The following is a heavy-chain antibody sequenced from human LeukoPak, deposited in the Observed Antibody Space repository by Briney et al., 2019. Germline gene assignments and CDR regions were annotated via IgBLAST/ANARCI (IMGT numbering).Heavy chain of an antibody. CDR2: IYPGDSDT. Sequence: GESLKISCKGSGYSFTSYWIGWVRQMPGKGLEWMGIIYPGDSDTRYSPSFQGQVTISADKSISTAYLQWSSLKASDTAMYYCARYTRYYYDSSGYGNWFDPWGQGTLVTVSS. CDR3: ARYTRYYYDSSGYGNWFDP. J-gene: IGHJ5*02. D-gene: IGHD3-22*01. V-gene: IGHV5-51*01. CDR1: GYSFTSYW.